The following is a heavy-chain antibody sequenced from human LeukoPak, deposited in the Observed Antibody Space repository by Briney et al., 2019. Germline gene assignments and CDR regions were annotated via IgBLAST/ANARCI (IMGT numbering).Heavy chain of an antibody. D-gene: IGHD3-22*01. CDR1: GFTFSDYY. CDR2: ISSSGSTI. Sequence: VGSLRLSCAASGFTFSDYYMSWIRQAPGKGLEWVSYISSSGSTIYYADSVKGRFTISWDNAKNSLYLQMNSLRAEDTAVYNCAREQGTYYDSSGYSIDYWGQGTLVTVSS. V-gene: IGHV3-11*04. J-gene: IGHJ4*02. CDR3: AREQGTYYDSSGYSIDY.